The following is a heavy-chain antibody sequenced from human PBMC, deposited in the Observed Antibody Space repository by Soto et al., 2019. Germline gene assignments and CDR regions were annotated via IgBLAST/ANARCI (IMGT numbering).Heavy chain of an antibody. CDR1: VYSFAGYW. CDR2: IDPSDSQT. V-gene: IGHV5-10-1*01. Sequence: GESLKISCKRSVYSFAGYWITWVRQKPGKGLEWMGRIDPSDSQTYYSPSFRGHVTISVTKSITTVFLQWSSLRASDTAMYYCARQIYDSDTGPNFQYYFDSWGQGTPVTVSS. D-gene: IGHD3-22*01. CDR3: ARQIYDSDTGPNFQYYFDS. J-gene: IGHJ4*02.